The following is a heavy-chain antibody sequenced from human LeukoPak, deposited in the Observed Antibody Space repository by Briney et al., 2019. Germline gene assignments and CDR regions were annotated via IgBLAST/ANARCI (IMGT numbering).Heavy chain of an antibody. CDR1: GFTFSNYA. V-gene: IGHV3-64D*06. CDR3: VKGYCHGGNCFSRTMYYFDY. J-gene: IGHJ4*02. CDR2: ISTNGDST. Sequence: GGSLRLSCSASGFTFSNYAIHRVRQAPGKGLEYVSAISTNGDSTYYADSVKGRFTISRDNSKNTLYLQMSSLRAEDTAVYYCVKGYCHGGNCFSRTMYYFDYWGQGTLVTVSS. D-gene: IGHD2-15*01.